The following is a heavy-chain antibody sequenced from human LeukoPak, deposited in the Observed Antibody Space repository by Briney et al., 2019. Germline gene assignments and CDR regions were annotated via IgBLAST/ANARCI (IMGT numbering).Heavy chain of an antibody. CDR1: GGSISSYY. V-gene: IGHV4-59*12. CDR2: IYYSGST. Sequence: SETLSLTCTVSGGSISSYYWSWIRQPPGKGLEWLGYIYYSGSTNYNPSLKSRVTISVDTSKNQFSLKLSSVTAADTAVYYCARGRRGRGFYYYYYKDVWGKGTTVTVSS. J-gene: IGHJ6*03. CDR3: ARGRRGRGFYYYYYKDV. D-gene: IGHD5-12*01.